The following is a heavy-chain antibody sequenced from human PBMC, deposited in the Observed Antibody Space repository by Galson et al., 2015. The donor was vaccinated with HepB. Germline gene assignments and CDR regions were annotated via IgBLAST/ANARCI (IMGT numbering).Heavy chain of an antibody. D-gene: IGHD4-17*01. CDR2: MNPNSGNT. Sequence: SVKVSCKASGYTFTSYDINWVRQATGQGLEWMGWMNPNSGNTGYAQKFQGRVTMTRNTSISTAYMELSSLRSEDTAVYYCARVVSTTGAPGDWYFDLWGRGTLVTVSS. CDR3: ARVVSTTGAPGDWYFDL. J-gene: IGHJ2*01. CDR1: GYTFTSYD. V-gene: IGHV1-8*01.